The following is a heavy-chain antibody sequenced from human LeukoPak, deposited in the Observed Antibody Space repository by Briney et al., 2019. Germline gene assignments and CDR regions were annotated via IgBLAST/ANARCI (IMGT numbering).Heavy chain of an antibody. CDR2: IYYTGST. J-gene: IGHJ4*02. CDR3: AASSGVTLGRF. CDR1: GGSISSHY. V-gene: IGHV4-59*06. Sequence: SETLSLTCTVSGGSISSHYYQWIRQHPGKGLEWIGYIYYTGSTSYNPSLKSRVTMSVDTSMNQVSLKVTSLTAADTAVYYCAASSGVTLGRFWGQGALVTVSS. D-gene: IGHD3-16*01.